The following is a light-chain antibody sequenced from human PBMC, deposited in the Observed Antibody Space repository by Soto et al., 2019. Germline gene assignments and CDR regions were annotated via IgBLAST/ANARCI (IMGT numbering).Light chain of an antibody. CDR2: DVS. J-gene: IGLJ1*01. CDR1: IIAVGGFDY. V-gene: IGLV2-14*01. CDR3: SSYTTSGNYV. Sequence: QSALTQPASVSGSPEQPITISGPVPIIAVGGFDYVSWYQQHPGKAPKLMIYDVSNRPSGVSNRFSGSKSGHTASLTISGLQAEDEADYYCSSYTTSGNYVFGPGTQLPVL.